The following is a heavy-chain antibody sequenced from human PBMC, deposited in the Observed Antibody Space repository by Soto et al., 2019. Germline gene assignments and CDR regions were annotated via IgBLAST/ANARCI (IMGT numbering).Heavy chain of an antibody. J-gene: IGHJ6*03. Sequence: GGSLRLSCAASGFTFSSYWMHWVRQAPGKGLVWVSRISSDGSSTTHADSVKGRFTISRDNAKNTLYLQMNSLRAEDTAVYYCARGGRYYYMDVWGKGTTVTVSS. CDR1: GFTFSSYW. V-gene: IGHV3-74*01. D-gene: IGHD3-16*01. CDR3: ARGGRYYYMDV. CDR2: ISSDGSST.